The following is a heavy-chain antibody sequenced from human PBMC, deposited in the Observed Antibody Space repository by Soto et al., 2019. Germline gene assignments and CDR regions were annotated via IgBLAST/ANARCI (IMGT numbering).Heavy chain of an antibody. CDR2: IKDDGREK. V-gene: IGHV3-7*04. Sequence: EVQLVESGGGLVQPGGSLRLSCAASGFTFSNYWMSWVRQAPGKGLEWVANIKDDGREKYYVDSVKGRFTISRDNAKSSGFLQVNSLRADDTAVYYCARDEGGGGDYWGQGTLVTVSS. J-gene: IGHJ4*02. D-gene: IGHD1-26*01. CDR1: GFTFSNYW. CDR3: ARDEGGGGDY.